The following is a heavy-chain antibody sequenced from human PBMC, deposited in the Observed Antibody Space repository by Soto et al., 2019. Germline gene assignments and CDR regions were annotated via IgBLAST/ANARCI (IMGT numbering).Heavy chain of an antibody. CDR1: GGSFSGYY. CDR3: ARGQVTMILMLNLLPSYFDS. CDR2: INHSGST. Sequence: KPSETLSLTCAVYGGSFSGYYWSWIRQPPGKGLEWIGEINHSGSTKYNPSLKSRVTISVDTSKNQFSLRLSSVTAADTAVYYCARGQVTMILMLNLLPSYFDSWGQGTLVTVS. D-gene: IGHD3-22*01. V-gene: IGHV4-34*01. J-gene: IGHJ4*02.